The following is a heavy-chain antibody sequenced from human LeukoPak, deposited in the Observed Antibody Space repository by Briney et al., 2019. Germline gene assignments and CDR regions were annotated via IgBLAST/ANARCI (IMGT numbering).Heavy chain of an antibody. CDR1: GGSISSGGYY. J-gene: IGHJ5*02. D-gene: IGHD3-22*01. Sequence: SETLSLTCTVSGGSISSGGYYWSWIRQHPGKGLEWIGYIYYSGSTYYNPSLKSRVTISVDTSKNQFSLKLSSVTAADTAVYYCARENYYDSSGHRGWFDPWGQGTLVTVSS. CDR3: ARENYYDSSGHRGWFDP. CDR2: IYYSGST. V-gene: IGHV4-31*03.